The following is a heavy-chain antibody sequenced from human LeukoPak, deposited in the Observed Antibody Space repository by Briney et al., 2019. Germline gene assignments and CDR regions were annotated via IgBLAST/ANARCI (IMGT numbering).Heavy chain of an antibody. Sequence: PGGSLRLSCAASGFDFSSNWMHWVHHAPGQGLVWVSRIKGDGISTNYADSVKGRFTISRDIAKNTLYLQMNSLRAEDTGVYYCAKDHYWSIDYWGRGTLVTVSS. CDR2: IKGDGIST. CDR3: AKDHYWSIDY. J-gene: IGHJ4*02. D-gene: IGHD3-3*01. CDR1: GFDFSSNW. V-gene: IGHV3-74*01.